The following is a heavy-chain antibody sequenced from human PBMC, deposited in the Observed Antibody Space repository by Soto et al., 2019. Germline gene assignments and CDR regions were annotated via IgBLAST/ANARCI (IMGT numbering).Heavy chain of an antibody. V-gene: IGHV3-30-3*01. CDR3: ARQDYGGNTHYWYFDL. CDR1: GFTFSSYA. Sequence: QVQLVESGRGVVQPGRSLRLSCAASGFTFSSYAMHWVRQAPGKGLEWVAVISYDGSNKYYADSVKCRFTISRDNSKNTLYLQMNSLRAEDTALYYCARQDYGGNTHYWYFDLWGRGTLVTVSS. J-gene: IGHJ2*01. D-gene: IGHD4-17*01. CDR2: ISYDGSNK.